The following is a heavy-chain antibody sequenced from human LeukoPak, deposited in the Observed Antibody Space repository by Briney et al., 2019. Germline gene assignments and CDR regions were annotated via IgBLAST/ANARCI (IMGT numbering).Heavy chain of an antibody. CDR2: ISAYNGNT. D-gene: IGHD6-25*01. J-gene: IGHJ5*02. Sequence: ASAKVSCKASGYTFTSYGISWVRQAPGQGLEWMGWISAYNGNTNYAQNLQGRVTMTTDTSTRIAYMELRSLGSDDTAIYYCARFSIPANWFDPWGQGTLVTVSS. CDR3: ARFSIPANWFDP. CDR1: GYTFTSYG. V-gene: IGHV1-18*01.